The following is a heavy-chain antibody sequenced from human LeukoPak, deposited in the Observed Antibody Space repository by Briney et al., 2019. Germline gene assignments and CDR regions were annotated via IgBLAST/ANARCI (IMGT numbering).Heavy chain of an antibody. CDR3: ARAGGLYYYDSSGYWY. CDR1: GGSISSGSYY. D-gene: IGHD3-22*01. Sequence: PSQTLSLTCTVSGGSISSGSYYRSWIRRPARQGLEWIGRIYTLGSTNYNPSLKSRVTISVDTSKNQFSLKLSSVTAADTAVYYCARAGGLYYYDSSGYWYWGQGTLVTVSS. CDR2: IYTLGST. J-gene: IGHJ4*02. V-gene: IGHV4-61*02.